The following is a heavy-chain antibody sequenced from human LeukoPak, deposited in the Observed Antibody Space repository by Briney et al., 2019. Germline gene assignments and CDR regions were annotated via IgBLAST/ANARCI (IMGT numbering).Heavy chain of an antibody. V-gene: IGHV4-61*02. Sequence: SETLSLTCTVSGGSISSGSYYWSWIRQPAGTGLEWIGRIYTSGSTNYNPSLKSRVTISVDTSKNQFSLKLSSVTAADTAVYYCARDPPYYYDSSGYSWGQGTLVTVSP. CDR1: GGSISSGSYY. CDR3: ARDPPYYYDSSGYS. J-gene: IGHJ4*02. D-gene: IGHD3-22*01. CDR2: IYTSGST.